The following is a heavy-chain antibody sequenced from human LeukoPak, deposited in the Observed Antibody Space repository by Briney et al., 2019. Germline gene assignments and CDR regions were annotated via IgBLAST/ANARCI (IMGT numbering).Heavy chain of an antibody. CDR3: ARLPAAGTQPVDY. D-gene: IGHD6-13*01. CDR1: GGSISSSRYY. CDR2: IYYSGST. V-gene: IGHV4-39*01. J-gene: IGHJ4*02. Sequence: SETLSHTCTLSGGSISSSRYYWGWIRQPPGKWLEWMVSIYYSGSTYYNPSLKSRVTISVDTSKNQFSLKLSSVTAADTAVYYCARLPAAGTQPVDYRGQGTLVTVSS.